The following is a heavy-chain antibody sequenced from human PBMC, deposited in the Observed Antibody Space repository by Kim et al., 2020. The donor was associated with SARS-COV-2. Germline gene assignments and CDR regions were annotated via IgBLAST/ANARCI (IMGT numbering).Heavy chain of an antibody. CDR3: AGGEDWLLFGE. CDR1: GGSISSYY. CDR2: IYYSGST. J-gene: IGHJ4*02. Sequence: SETLSLTCTVSGGSISSYYWSWIRQPPGKGLEWIGYIYYSGSTNYNPSLKSRVTISVDTSKNQFSLKLSSVTAADTASSYCAGGEDWLLFGEWGQGTLV. V-gene: IGHV4-59*08. D-gene: IGHD3-9*01.